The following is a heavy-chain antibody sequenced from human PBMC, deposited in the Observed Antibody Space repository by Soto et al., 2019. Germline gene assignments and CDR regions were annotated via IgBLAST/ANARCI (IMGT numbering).Heavy chain of an antibody. D-gene: IGHD2-2*01. CDR1: GGTFSSYA. CDR2: IIPISGTA. J-gene: IGHJ6*02. CDR3: ARSQGSSTSLAIYYYYYYGMDV. V-gene: IGHV1-69*01. Sequence: QVQLVQSGAAVKKPGSSVKVSCKASGGTFSSYAISWVRQAPGQGLEWMGGIIPISGTANYAQKFQGRVTSTADESTSTAYMELSSLRSEDTAVYYCARSQGSSTSLAIYYYYYYGMDVWGQGTTVTVSS.